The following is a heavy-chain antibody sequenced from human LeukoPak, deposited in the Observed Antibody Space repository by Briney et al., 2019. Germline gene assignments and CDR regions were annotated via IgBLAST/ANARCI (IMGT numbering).Heavy chain of an antibody. D-gene: IGHD1-26*01. CDR2: IKQDGSEK. CDR1: GFTFSSYW. V-gene: IGHV3-7*01. Sequence: GGSLRLSCAASGFTFSSYWMSWVRQAPGNGLEWVANIKQDGSEKYYVDSVKGRFTISRDNAKNSLYLQLNSLRAEDTAVYYCAREGSGSYLQYYFDYWGQGTLVTVSS. J-gene: IGHJ4*02. CDR3: AREGSGSYLQYYFDY.